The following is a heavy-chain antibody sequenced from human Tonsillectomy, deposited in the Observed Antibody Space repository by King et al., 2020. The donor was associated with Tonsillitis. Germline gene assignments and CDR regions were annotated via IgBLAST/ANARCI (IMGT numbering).Heavy chain of an antibody. CDR1: GGSISSYY. V-gene: IGHV4-59*01. D-gene: IGHD3-10*01. CDR2: IYYSGST. CDR3: ARYGEFAFDI. Sequence: VQLQESGPGLVKPSETLSLTCTVSGGSISSYYWSWIRQPPGKGLEWIGYIYYSGSTNYNPSLKSRVTISVDTSKNQFSLKLSSVTAADTAVYYCARYGEFAFDIWGQGTMVTASS. J-gene: IGHJ3*02.